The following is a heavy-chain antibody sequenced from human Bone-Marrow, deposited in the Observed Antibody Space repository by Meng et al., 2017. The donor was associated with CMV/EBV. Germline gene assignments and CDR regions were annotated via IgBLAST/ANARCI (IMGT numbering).Heavy chain of an antibody. Sequence: GESLKISCAASGFIFSTHGMHWVRQAPGKGLEWVAFIWYDGSNKYYADSVKGRFTISRDNSKNTLYLQMNSLRAEDTAVYYCAKDLSGYCSSTSCYVPWFDPWGQGTLVTVSS. V-gene: IGHV3-30*02. CDR1: GFIFSTHG. J-gene: IGHJ5*02. CDR2: IWYDGSNK. D-gene: IGHD2-2*01. CDR3: AKDLSGYCSSTSCYVPWFDP.